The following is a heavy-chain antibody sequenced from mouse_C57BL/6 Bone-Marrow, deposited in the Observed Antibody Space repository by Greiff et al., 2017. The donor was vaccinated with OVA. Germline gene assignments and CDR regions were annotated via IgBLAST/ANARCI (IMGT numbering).Heavy chain of an antibody. CDR1: GYTFTGYY. CDR2: IFPGSGST. CDR3: ARFTTVVATRDY. J-gene: IGHJ2*01. D-gene: IGHD1-1*01. V-gene: IGHV1-75*01. Sequence: QVQLKESGPELVKPGASVKISCKASGYTFTGYYINWVKQRPGQGLEWIGWIFPGSGSTYYNEKFKGKATLTVDKSSSTAYMLLSSLTSEDSAVYFCARFTTVVATRDYWGQGTTLTVSS.